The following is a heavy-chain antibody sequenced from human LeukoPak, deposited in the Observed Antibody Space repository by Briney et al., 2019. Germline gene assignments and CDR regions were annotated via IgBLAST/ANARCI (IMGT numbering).Heavy chain of an antibody. Sequence: ASVKVSCKASGYTFTMYYTHWVRQAPGQGLEWMGMINPSDGATTYAQRFQGRVTITTDESTSTAYMELSSLRSEDTAVYYCARGTTSGTSIAAPRRYHYYMDVWGKGTTVTVSS. CDR1: GYTFTMYY. V-gene: IGHV1-46*01. CDR2: INPSDGAT. D-gene: IGHD6-6*01. CDR3: ARGTTSGTSIAAPRRYHYYMDV. J-gene: IGHJ6*03.